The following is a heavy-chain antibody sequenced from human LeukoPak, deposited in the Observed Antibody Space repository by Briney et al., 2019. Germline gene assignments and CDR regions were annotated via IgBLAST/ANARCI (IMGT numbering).Heavy chain of an antibody. J-gene: IGHJ4*02. CDR3: AKDLRITIIVVVKAPTEFDY. CDR2: IISSGGVT. D-gene: IGHD3-22*01. Sequence: GGSLRLSCAASGFPFSSYAMSWVRQAPGKGLEWVSSIISSGGVTYYADSVKGRFTISRDNSKNTLYLQMNSLRAEDTAVYYCAKDLRITIIVVVKAPTEFDYWGQGTLVTVSS. V-gene: IGHV3-23*01. CDR1: GFPFSSYA.